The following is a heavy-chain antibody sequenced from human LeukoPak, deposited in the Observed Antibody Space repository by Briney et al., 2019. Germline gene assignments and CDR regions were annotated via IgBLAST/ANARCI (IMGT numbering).Heavy chain of an antibody. CDR3: ATPSLGSGSSGSVLNY. J-gene: IGHJ4*02. CDR1: GFTFSSYA. Sequence: GGSLRLSCAASGFTFSSYAITWVRQAPGKGLEWVSSISRSGDSTYYADSVRGRFTISRDNSKNTLNLQMSSLRAEDTAVYYCATPSLGSGSSGSVLNYWGQGTLVTVFS. V-gene: IGHV3-23*01. CDR2: ISRSGDST. D-gene: IGHD3-10*01.